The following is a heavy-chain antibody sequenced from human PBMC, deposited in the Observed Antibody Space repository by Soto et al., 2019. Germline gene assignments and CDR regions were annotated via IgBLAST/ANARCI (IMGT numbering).Heavy chain of an antibody. J-gene: IGHJ6*02. Sequence: EVQLVESGGGLVQPGGSLRLSCAASGFTVSRNYMSWVRQVPGKGLEWVSVIYSGGSTYYADSVKGRFTISRDNSKNTLYLQMNSLRAEDTAVYYCARDRNSMYGMDVWGQGTTVTVSS. V-gene: IGHV3-66*01. CDR2: IYSGGST. CDR1: GFTVSRNY. D-gene: IGHD3-3*02. CDR3: ARDRNSMYGMDV.